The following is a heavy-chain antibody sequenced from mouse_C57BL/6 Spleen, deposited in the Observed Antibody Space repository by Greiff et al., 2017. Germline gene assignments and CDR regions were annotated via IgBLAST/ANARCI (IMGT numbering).Heavy chain of an antibody. CDR3: ARGGDYGNYAY. CDR2: IYPGDGDT. Sequence: VQLQQSGPELVKPGASVKISCKASGYAFSSSWMNWVKQRPGKGLEWIGRIYPGDGDTNYNGKFKGKATLTADKSSSTAYMQLSSLTSEDSAVYFCARGGDYGNYAYWGQGTLVTVSA. D-gene: IGHD2-1*01. J-gene: IGHJ3*01. V-gene: IGHV1-82*01. CDR1: GYAFSSSW.